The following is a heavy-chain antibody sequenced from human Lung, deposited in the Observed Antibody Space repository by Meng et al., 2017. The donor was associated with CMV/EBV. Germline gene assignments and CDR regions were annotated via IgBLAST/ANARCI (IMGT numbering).Heavy chain of an antibody. CDR1: GFTFSRYA. V-gene: IGHV3-30*02. D-gene: IGHD3-9*01. J-gene: IGHJ4*02. CDR3: AKGKSVLRYFDWLFAFDY. CDR2: TRYDGSNK. Sequence: GGSLRLSCAASGFTFSRYAMHWVRQAPGKGLEWVAFTRYDGSNKSYLDSVKGRFTISRDNSKNTLYLQMNSLRAEDTAFYYCAKGKSVLRYFDWLFAFDYWGQGTLVTFSS.